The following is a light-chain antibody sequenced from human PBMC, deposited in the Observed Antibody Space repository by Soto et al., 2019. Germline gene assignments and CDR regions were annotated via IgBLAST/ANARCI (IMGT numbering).Light chain of an antibody. V-gene: IGKV1-5*01. CDR2: DAS. CDR1: QTISSW. J-gene: IGKJ2*01. CDR3: QQYRSALYP. Sequence: DIQMTQSPSTLSASVGDRITITCRASQTISSWLAWYQQKPGKAPKLLLYDASTLESGVPSRFSGSGSGTEFTLTISSLQPDDCASYYCQQYRSALYPLGQGTNLQI.